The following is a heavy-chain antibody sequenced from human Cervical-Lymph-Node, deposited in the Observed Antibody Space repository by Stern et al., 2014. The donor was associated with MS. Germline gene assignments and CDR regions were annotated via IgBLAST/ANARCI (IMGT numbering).Heavy chain of an antibody. CDR3: ARDDLRSYYGMDV. J-gene: IGHJ6*02. Sequence: EVQLVQSGGGLVKPGGSLRLSCAASGFTFSSYNMNWVRQAPGKGLAGVSSITSTGYRYNADSLKGRFTISRDNAKNSLYLHMNSLRAEDTAVYYCARDDLRSYYGMDVWGQGTTVTVSS. CDR2: ITSTGYR. CDR1: GFTFSSYN. V-gene: IGHV3-21*01.